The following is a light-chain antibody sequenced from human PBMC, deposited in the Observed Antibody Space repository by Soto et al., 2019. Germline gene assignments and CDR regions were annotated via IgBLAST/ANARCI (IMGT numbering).Light chain of an antibody. CDR2: GAS. CDR3: QQYDTSPGT. J-gene: IGKJ1*01. V-gene: IGKV3-20*01. Sequence: EIVLTQSPGTLSLSPGERATLSCRASQSVRSRYLAWYQQKPGRAPRLLIYGASNRATGIPDRFSGSGSGTDFTLTVSRLEPADVAVYFCQQYDTSPGTFGQGTKVEIK. CDR1: QSVRSRY.